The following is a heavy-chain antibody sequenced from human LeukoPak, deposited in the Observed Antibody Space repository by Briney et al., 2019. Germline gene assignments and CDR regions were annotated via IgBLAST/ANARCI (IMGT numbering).Heavy chain of an antibody. J-gene: IGHJ4*02. Sequence: GGSLRLSCAASGFTFSSYGMHWVLQAPGMGLEWAAVISYDGSNKYYADSVRGRFTISRDNSKNTLYLQVNSLRAEDTAVYYCARLNLGYGYFLEATKRDYWGQGTLVTVSS. V-gene: IGHV3-30*03. CDR3: ARLNLGYGYFLEATKRDY. CDR1: GFTFSSYG. D-gene: IGHD5-18*01. CDR2: ISYDGSNK.